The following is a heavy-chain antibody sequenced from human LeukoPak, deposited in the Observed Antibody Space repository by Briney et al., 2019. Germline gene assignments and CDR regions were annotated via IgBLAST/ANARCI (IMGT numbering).Heavy chain of an antibody. CDR2: ISSSGSTI. Sequence: GGSLRLSCAASGFTFSSYEMNWVRQAPGKGLEWVSYISSSGSTIYYADSEKGRFTISRDNAKNSLYLQMNSLRAEDTAVYYCARGDLVPDDYWGQGTLVTVSS. D-gene: IGHD6-6*01. CDR3: ARGDLVPDDY. V-gene: IGHV3-48*03. J-gene: IGHJ4*02. CDR1: GFTFSSYE.